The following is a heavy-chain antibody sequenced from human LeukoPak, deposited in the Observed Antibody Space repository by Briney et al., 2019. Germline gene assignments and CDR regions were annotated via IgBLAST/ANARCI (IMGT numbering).Heavy chain of an antibody. J-gene: IGHJ6*02. CDR2: ISGSGGST. Sequence: QTGGSLRLSCAASGFTFSSNAVSWVRQAPGKGLEWVSAISGSGGSTYYADSVKGRFTISRDNSKNTLYLQMNSLRAEDTAVYYCAKDLGDYYDSSGYYFLSYYYYGMDVWGQGTTVTVSS. CDR3: AKDLGDYYDSSGYYFLSYYYYGMDV. V-gene: IGHV3-23*01. D-gene: IGHD3-22*01. CDR1: GFTFSSNA.